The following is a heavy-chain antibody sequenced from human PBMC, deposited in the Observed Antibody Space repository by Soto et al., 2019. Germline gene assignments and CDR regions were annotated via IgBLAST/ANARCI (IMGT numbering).Heavy chain of an antibody. V-gene: IGHV4-59*12. CDR3: ARDRRNCSGGSCYLWFDP. CDR1: GGSISSYY. D-gene: IGHD2-15*01. CDR2: IYYSVST. J-gene: IGHJ5*02. Sequence: PSETLALTCTVYGGSISSYYWSWIRQPPGKGLEWIGYIYYSVSTNYNPSLKSRVTISVDTSKNQFSLKLSSVAAADTAVYYCARDRRNCSGGSCYLWFDPWGQGTLVTVSS.